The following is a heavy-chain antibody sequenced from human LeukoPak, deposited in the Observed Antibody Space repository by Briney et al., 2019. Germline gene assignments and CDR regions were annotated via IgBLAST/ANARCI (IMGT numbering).Heavy chain of an antibody. CDR1: GGSISCSNW. Sequence: SETLSLTCAVSGGSISCSNWWSWVRQPPGKGLEWIGEIYHSGSTNYNPSLKSRVTISVDTSKNQFSLKLSSVTAADTAVYYCARRAYDFWSGFDYWGQGTLVTVSS. J-gene: IGHJ4*02. D-gene: IGHD3-3*01. V-gene: IGHV4-4*02. CDR3: ARRAYDFWSGFDY. CDR2: IYHSGST.